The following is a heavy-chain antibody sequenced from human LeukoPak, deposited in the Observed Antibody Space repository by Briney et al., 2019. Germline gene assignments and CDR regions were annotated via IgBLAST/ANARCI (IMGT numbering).Heavy chain of an antibody. D-gene: IGHD3-3*01. CDR3: AREEDYDFWSGYYTNDAFDI. Sequence: GGSLRLSCAASGFTFSSYRMHWVRQAPGKGLVWVSRINTDGSSTSYADSVKGRFTISRDNAKNTLYLQMNSLRAEDTAVYYCAREEDYDFWSGYYTNDAFDIWGQGTMVTVSS. V-gene: IGHV3-74*01. CDR1: GFTFSSYR. J-gene: IGHJ3*02. CDR2: INTDGSST.